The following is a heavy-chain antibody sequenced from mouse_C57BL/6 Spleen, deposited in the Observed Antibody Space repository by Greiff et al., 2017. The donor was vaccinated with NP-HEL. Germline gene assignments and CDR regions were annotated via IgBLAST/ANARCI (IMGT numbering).Heavy chain of an antibody. J-gene: IGHJ4*01. CDR3: AREDYYGTYAMDY. CDR1: GYAFSSYW. CDR2: IYTGDGDT. V-gene: IGHV1-80*01. D-gene: IGHD1-1*01. Sequence: VQLQQSGAELVKPGASVKISCKASGYAFSSYWMNWVKQRPGKGLEWIGQIYTGDGDTTYNGKFKGKATLHADKSSRPAYMQLSSLTSADSAVYFCAREDYYGTYAMDYWGQGTSFTVSS.